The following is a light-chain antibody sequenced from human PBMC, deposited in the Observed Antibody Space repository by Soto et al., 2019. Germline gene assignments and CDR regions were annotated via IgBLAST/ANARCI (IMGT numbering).Light chain of an antibody. CDR3: QQYDSSLYT. CDR2: GAS. Sequence: EIVLTQSPGTLSLSPGERATLSCMASQSVSSTYLAWYQQKPGQAPRLLIYGASSRATGIPDRFSGSGSGTDFTLTISRLEPEDFAVYFCQQYDSSLYTFGQGTKLEIK. J-gene: IGKJ2*01. V-gene: IGKV3-20*01. CDR1: QSVSSTY.